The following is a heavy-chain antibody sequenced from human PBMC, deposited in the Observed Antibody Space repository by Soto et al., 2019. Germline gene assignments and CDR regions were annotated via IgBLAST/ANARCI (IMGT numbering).Heavy chain of an antibody. J-gene: IGHJ6*02. CDR1: GGSITSGGYS. V-gene: IGHV4-30-2*06. Sequence: SETLSLTCTVSGGSITSGGYSWTWIRQSPGKGLEWIGYAYQSGSAYYNPSLKSRVTISVDRSKNQFSLNLTSVTAADTAVYYCARDYYGMDVWGQGTTVTVSS. CDR2: AYQSGSA. CDR3: ARDYYGMDV.